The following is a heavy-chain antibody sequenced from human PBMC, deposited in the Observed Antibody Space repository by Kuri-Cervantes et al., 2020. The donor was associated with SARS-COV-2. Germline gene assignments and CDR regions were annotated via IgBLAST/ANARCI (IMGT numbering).Heavy chain of an antibody. J-gene: IGHJ4*01. CDR2: ISSRGGGT. CDR1: EFTFTTNA. CDR3: AKDYFSDTSGCYPNSYYFDY. Sequence: GGSLRLSCAASEFTFTTNARSWVRQAPGRGLEWVSAISSRGGGTYYADSVKGRFTISRDNSDNTLYLQMMSLRAEDTAIYYWAKDYFSDTSGCYPNSYYFDYWGQEPWSPSPQ. D-gene: IGHD3-10*01. V-gene: IGHV3-23*01.